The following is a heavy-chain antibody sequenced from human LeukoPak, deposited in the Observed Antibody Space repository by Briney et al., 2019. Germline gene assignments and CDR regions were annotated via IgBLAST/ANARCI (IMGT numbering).Heavy chain of an antibody. CDR2: IDSGGFT. Sequence: GGSLRLSCAASRFTVSTNYMSWVRQAPGKGLEWVSLIDSGGFTYYADSVKGRFTISRDNSKNTLYLQMNSLRAEDTAVYFCANTYYYDGSSYYYLGWFDPWGQGTLVTVSS. J-gene: IGHJ5*02. V-gene: IGHV3-66*01. CDR1: RFTVSTNY. CDR3: ANTYYYDGSSYYYLGWFDP. D-gene: IGHD3-22*01.